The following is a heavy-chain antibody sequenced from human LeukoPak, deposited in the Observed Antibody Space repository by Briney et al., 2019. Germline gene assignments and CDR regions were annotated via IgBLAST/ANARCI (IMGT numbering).Heavy chain of an antibody. V-gene: IGHV3-7*03. J-gene: IGHJ6*02. Sequence: GGSLRLSCAASGFTFSSYWMNWARQAPGEGLEWVASINHNGNVNYYVDSVKGRFTISRDNAKNSLYLQMSKLRAEDTAVYFCARGGGLDVWGQGATVTVSS. D-gene: IGHD3-16*01. CDR2: INHNGNVN. CDR1: GFTFSSYW. CDR3: ARGGGLDV.